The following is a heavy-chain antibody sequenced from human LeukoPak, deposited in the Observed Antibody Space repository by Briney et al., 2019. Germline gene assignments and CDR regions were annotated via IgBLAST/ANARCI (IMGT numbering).Heavy chain of an antibody. CDR2: INHSGST. CDR3: AREYSSGSFDY. D-gene: IGHD6-19*01. Sequence: PSETLSLTCAVYGGSFSGYYWSWIRQPPGKGLEWIGEINHSGSTNYNPSLTSRVTISVDTSKNQFSLKLSSVTAADTAVYYCAREYSSGSFDYWGQGTLVTVSS. J-gene: IGHJ4*02. CDR1: GGSFSGYY. V-gene: IGHV4-34*01.